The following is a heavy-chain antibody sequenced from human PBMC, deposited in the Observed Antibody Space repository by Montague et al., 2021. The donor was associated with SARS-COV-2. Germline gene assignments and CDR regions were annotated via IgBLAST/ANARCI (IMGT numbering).Heavy chain of an antibody. CDR1: GFTVSSNY. Sequence: SRRISWAASGFTVSSNYMTWVRQAPGKGLEWVSVIYTDGTSHYADSVKGRFTISTDNSKNTLFLQVNSLRADDTAMYYCARAGDRITVFGAVEPIYTSYALDIWGQGTTVTVSS. J-gene: IGHJ6*02. CDR3: ARAGDRITVFGAVEPIYTSYALDI. CDR2: IYTDGTS. D-gene: IGHD3-3*01. V-gene: IGHV3-53*01.